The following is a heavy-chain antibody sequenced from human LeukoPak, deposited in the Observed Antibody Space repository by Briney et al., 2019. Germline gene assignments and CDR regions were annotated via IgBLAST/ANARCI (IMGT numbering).Heavy chain of an antibody. Sequence: GGSLRLSCAASGFTVSSNYMSWVRQAPGKGLEWVSVIYSGGSTYYADSVKGRFTISRDNSKNSLYLQMNSLRAEDTAVYYCARDDYDFWSGTFDYWGQGTLVTVSS. CDR1: GFTVSSNY. V-gene: IGHV3-53*01. CDR3: ARDDYDFWSGTFDY. D-gene: IGHD3-3*01. CDR2: IYSGGST. J-gene: IGHJ4*02.